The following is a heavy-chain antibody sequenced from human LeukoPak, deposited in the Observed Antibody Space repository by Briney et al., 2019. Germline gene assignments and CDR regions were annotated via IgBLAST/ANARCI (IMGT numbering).Heavy chain of an antibody. D-gene: IGHD4-23*01. CDR3: ATDLPHDYGGNLNAFDI. V-gene: IGHV1-8*03. J-gene: IGHJ3*02. Sequence: ASVKVSCKASGYTFTSYDINWVRQATGQGLEWMGWMNPNSGNTGYAQKFQGRVTITRNTSISTAYMELSSLRSEDTAVYYCATDLPHDYGGNLNAFDIWGQGTMVTVSS. CDR2: MNPNSGNT. CDR1: GYTFTSYD.